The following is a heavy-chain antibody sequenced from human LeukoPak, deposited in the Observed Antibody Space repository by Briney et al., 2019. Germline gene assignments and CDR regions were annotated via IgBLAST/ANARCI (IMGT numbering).Heavy chain of an antibody. CDR2: ISGTSTYI. Sequence: GGSLRLSCAASGFTFSTYTFNWVRQAPGKGLEWVSSISGTSTYIYYADSVKGRFTISRDNAKNSLFLQMNSLRAEDTAVYYCARMRPYYDILTGYWVGYFDYWGQGTLVTVSS. CDR1: GFTFSTYT. J-gene: IGHJ4*02. CDR3: ARMRPYYDILTGYWVGYFDY. V-gene: IGHV3-21*01. D-gene: IGHD3-9*01.